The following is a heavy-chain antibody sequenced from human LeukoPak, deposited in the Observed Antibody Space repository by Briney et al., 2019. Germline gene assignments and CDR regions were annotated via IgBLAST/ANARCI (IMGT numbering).Heavy chain of an antibody. Sequence: GGSLRLSCAASGFIFHTYAMAWARQTPGKGVEWGSSISGGGGGTYYAHSVKGRFTISRDNANNTLYLQMNGLTAADTAFYYCAKVRGVGTHIWLLPWDLWGQGTLVTVSS. CDR3: AKVRGVGTHIWLLPWDL. CDR1: GFIFHTYA. J-gene: IGHJ1*01. V-gene: IGHV3-23*01. D-gene: IGHD2-21*02. CDR2: ISGGGGGT.